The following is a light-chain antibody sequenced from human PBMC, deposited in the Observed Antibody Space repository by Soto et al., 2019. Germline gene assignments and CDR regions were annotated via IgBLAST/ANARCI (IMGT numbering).Light chain of an antibody. CDR1: QSVSSY. CDR3: QQGRNWPIT. V-gene: IGKV3-11*01. J-gene: IGKJ5*01. Sequence: EVVLTQSPATLSLSPGEGATLSCRASQSVSSYLNWYQQKPGHAPRLLMYGVSNRATGIPARFSGSGSGTDFTLTISNLEPEDFAVYYCQQGRNWPITFGQGTRLEIK. CDR2: GVS.